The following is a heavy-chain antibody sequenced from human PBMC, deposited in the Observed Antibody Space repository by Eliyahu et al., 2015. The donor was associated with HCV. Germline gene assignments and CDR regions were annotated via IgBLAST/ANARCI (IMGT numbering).Heavy chain of an antibody. CDR1: XGSLTNFL. D-gene: IGHD1-1*01. V-gene: IGHV4-34*02. CDR3: ARGRVAQLPAAPNFDC. J-gene: IGHJ4*02. Sequence: QVQLKQWGAGLLQPSETLSVTCAVYXGSLTNFLWTWIRQSPRTGLEWIGDVDHRGHTNYNPSLKSRVAISIDTSKKQFSLKMTSVTAADTAVYYCARGRVAQLPAAPNFDCWGQGTPVTVSS. CDR2: VDHRGHT.